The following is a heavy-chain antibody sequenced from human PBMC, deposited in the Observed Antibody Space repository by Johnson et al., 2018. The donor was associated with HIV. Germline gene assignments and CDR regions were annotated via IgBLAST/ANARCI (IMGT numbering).Heavy chain of an antibody. Sequence: VQLVESGGGVVQPGRSLRLSCAASGFTFSSYAMHWVRQAPGKGLEWVAVISYDGSNKYYADSVKGRFTISRDNSKNTLNLQMNSLRPEDTGVYYCTRDGSDIVVVPAAPDAFDIWGQGTMVTVSS. D-gene: IGHD2-2*01. CDR2: ISYDGSNK. CDR3: TRDGSDIVVVPAAPDAFDI. J-gene: IGHJ3*02. V-gene: IGHV3-30*04. CDR1: GFTFSSYA.